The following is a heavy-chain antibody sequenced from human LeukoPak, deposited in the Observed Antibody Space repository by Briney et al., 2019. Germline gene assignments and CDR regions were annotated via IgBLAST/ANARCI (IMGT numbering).Heavy chain of an antibody. CDR1: GYTFTGYY. V-gene: IGHV1-2*02. CDR3: AREYGGRPYYYYDMDV. Sequence: ASVKVSCKASGYTFTGYYMHWVRQAPGQGLEWMGWINPNSGGTNYAQKFQGRVTMTRDTSISTAYMELSRLRSDDTAVYYCAREYGGRPYYYYDMDVWGQGTTVTVSS. CDR2: INPNSGGT. J-gene: IGHJ6*02. D-gene: IGHD4-23*01.